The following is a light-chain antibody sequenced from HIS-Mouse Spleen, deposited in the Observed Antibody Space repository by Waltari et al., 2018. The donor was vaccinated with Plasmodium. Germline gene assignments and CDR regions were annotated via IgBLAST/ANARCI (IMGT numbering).Light chain of an antibody. CDR1: QSVSSY. CDR2: DAS. Sequence: IVLTQSPATLSLSPGERATLSCRASQSVSSYLAWYQQKPCQAPRLLIYDASNRATGIPARFSGSGSGTDFTLTISSLEPEDFAVYYCQQRSNWPPLTFGGGTKVEIK. CDR3: QQRSNWPPLT. V-gene: IGKV3-11*01. J-gene: IGKJ4*01.